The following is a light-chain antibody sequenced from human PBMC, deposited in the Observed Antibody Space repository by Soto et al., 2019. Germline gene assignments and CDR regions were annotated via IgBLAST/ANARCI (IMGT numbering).Light chain of an antibody. CDR1: QSVSDN. V-gene: IGKV3-20*01. Sequence: EIVMTQSPATLSVSPGERVTLSCRASQSVSDNLAWYQQKPGQAPRLLIYGASSRATGIPDRFSGSGSGTDFTLTINRLEPEDFAVYYCQQYGSSITFGQGTRLEIK. CDR2: GAS. J-gene: IGKJ5*01. CDR3: QQYGSSIT.